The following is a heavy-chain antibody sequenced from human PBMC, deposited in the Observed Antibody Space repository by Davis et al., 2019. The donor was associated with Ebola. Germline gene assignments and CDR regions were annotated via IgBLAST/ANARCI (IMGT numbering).Heavy chain of an antibody. CDR3: ARGVGVLVLMVYAIDY. CDR1: GYTFTSYA. V-gene: IGHV1-3*01. CDR2: INAGNGNT. Sequence: ASVKVSCKASGYTFTSYAMHWVRQAPGQRLEWMGWINAGNGNTKYSQKFQGRVTITRDTSASTAYMELSSLRSDDTAVYYCARGVGVLVLMVYAIDYWGQGTLVTVSS. J-gene: IGHJ4*02. D-gene: IGHD2-8*01.